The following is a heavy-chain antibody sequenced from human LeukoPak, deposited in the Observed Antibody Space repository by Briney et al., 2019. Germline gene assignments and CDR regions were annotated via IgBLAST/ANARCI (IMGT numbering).Heavy chain of an antibody. CDR2: IIPIFGTA. V-gene: IGHV1-69*01. Sequence: ASVKVSCKASGGTFSSYAISWVRQAPGQGLEWMGGIIPIFGTANYAQKFQGRVTITADESTSTAYMGLSSLRSEDTAVYYCARYGSRDGDYYYYGMDVWGKGTTVTVSS. CDR1: GGTFSSYA. J-gene: IGHJ6*04. D-gene: IGHD5-24*01. CDR3: ARYGSRDGDYYYYGMDV.